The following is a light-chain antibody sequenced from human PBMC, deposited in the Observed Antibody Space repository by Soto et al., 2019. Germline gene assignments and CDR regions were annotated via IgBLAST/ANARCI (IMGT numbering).Light chain of an antibody. J-gene: IGLJ1*01. CDR2: TTN. V-gene: IGLV1-44*01. CDR3: ATWDGGLSGPFV. CDR1: NSNIGSDI. Sequence: QSVLTQPPSVSGTPGQRATISCCGSNSNIGSDIVNCYQLLPGAAPEVLINTTNQRPSGVPERFSGSKSGTSASLAISGLQSEDEANSSCATWDGGLSGPFVFGTGTKVTV.